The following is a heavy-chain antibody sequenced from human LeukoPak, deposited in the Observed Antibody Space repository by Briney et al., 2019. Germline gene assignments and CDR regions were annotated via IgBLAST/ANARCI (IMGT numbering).Heavy chain of an antibody. J-gene: IGHJ6*04. CDR3: AELGITMIGGV. Sequence: GGSLRLSCAASGFTFSSYEMNWVRQAPGKGLEWVSYISSSGSTIYHADSVKGRFTISRDNAKNSLYLQMNSLRAEDTAVYYCAELGITMIGGVWGKGATVTISS. CDR2: ISSSGSTI. D-gene: IGHD3-10*02. V-gene: IGHV3-48*03. CDR1: GFTFSSYE.